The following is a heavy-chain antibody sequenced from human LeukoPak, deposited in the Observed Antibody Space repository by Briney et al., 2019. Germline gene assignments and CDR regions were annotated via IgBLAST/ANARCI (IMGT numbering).Heavy chain of an antibody. CDR3: ASLDSGDY. Sequence: PGGSLRLSCAASGFTFSSYGMHWVRQAPGKGLEWVAVIWYDGSNNYYADSVKGRFTISRDNSKNTLYLQMNSLRAEDTAVYYCASLDSGDYWGQGTLVTVSS. CDR2: IWYDGSNN. D-gene: IGHD2-2*03. CDR1: GFTFSSYG. J-gene: IGHJ4*02. V-gene: IGHV3-33*01.